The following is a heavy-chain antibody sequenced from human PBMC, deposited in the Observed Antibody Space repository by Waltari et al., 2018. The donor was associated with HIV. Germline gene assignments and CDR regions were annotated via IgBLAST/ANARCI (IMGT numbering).Heavy chain of an antibody. D-gene: IGHD1-26*01. V-gene: IGHV3-21*01. CDR1: VFGFSFFC. CDR3: ARGGAGATAEDLFDP. J-gene: IGHJ5*02. CDR2: ISSTSIHI. Sequence: EVQLVESGGGLVEPGGSLRFSCAAPVFGFSFFCHKWVRRHQGKGLEWVSSISSTSIHIFYAGSVRGRFTISRDNAKNSLYLQMNSLKAEDTAVYYCARGGAGATAEDLFDPWGQGTLVTVSS.